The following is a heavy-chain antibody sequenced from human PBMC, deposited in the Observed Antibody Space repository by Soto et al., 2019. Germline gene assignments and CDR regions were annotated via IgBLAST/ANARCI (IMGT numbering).Heavy chain of an antibody. V-gene: IGHV5-10-1*01. J-gene: IGHJ6*02. CDR2: IDPSDSYT. CDR1: GYSFTSYW. D-gene: IGHD6-6*01. CDR3: ARHSSSHYYYYGMDV. Sequence: GESLKISCKGSGYSFTSYWISWVRQMPGKGLEWMGRIDPSDSYTNYSPSFQGHVTISADKSISTAYLQWSSLKASDTAMYYCARHSSSHYYYYGMDVWGQGTTVTAP.